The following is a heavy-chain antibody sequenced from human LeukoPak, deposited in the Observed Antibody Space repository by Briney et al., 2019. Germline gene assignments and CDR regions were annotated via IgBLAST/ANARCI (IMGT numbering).Heavy chain of an antibody. J-gene: IGHJ4*02. CDR2: IYYSGST. CDR3: ARSGGLWLLTYYFDY. CDR1: GGSISSRPYY. V-gene: IGHV4-39*07. D-gene: IGHD3-22*01. Sequence: SETLSLTCTVSGGSISSRPYYWGWIRQPPGQGLEWIGSIYYSGSTYYNPSLKSRVTISVDTSKNQLSLKLSSVTAADTAVYFCARSGGLWLLTYYFDYWGQGTLVTVSS.